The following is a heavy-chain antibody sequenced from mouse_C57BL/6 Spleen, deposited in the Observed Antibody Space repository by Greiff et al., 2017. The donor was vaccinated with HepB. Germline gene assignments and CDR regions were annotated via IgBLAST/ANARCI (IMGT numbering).Heavy chain of an antibody. J-gene: IGHJ4*01. Sequence: QVQLQQPGAELVKPGASVKLSCKASGYTFTSYWMHWVKQRPGQGLEWIGMIHPNSGSTNYNEKFKSKATLTVDKSSSPAYMQLSSLTSEDSAVYYWARPNYYGNAMDYWGQGTSVTVSS. D-gene: IGHD1-2*01. CDR1: GYTFTSYW. CDR3: ARPNYYGNAMDY. V-gene: IGHV1-64*01. CDR2: IHPNSGST.